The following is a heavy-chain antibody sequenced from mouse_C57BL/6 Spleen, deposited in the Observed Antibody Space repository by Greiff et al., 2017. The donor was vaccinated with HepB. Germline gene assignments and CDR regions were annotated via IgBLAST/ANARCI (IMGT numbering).Heavy chain of an antibody. V-gene: IGHV1-80*01. CDR1: GYAFSSYW. D-gene: IGHD2-5*01. J-gene: IGHJ2*01. CDR2: IYPGDGDT. CDR3: ARDYYSNYFYFDY. Sequence: QVQLQQSGAELVKPGASVKISCKASGYAFSSYWMNWVKQRPGKGLEWIGQIYPGDGDTNYNGKFKGKATLTADKSSSTAYMQLSSLTSEDSAVYFCARDYYSNYFYFDYWGQGTTLTVSS.